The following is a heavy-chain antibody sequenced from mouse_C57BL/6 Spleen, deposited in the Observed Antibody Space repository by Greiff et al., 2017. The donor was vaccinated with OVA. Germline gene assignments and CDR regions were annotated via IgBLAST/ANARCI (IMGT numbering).Heavy chain of an antibody. V-gene: IGHV1-59*01. CDR2: IDPSDSYT. CDR1: GYTFTSYW. Sequence: QVQLKQPGAELVRPGTSVKLSCKASGYTFTSYWMHWVKQRPGQGLEWIGVIDPSDSYTNYNQKFKGKATLTVDTSSSTAYMQLSSLTSEDSAVYYCASPYYYGSSSHYYAMDYWGQGTSVTVSS. CDR3: ASPYYYGSSSHYYAMDY. J-gene: IGHJ4*01. D-gene: IGHD1-1*01.